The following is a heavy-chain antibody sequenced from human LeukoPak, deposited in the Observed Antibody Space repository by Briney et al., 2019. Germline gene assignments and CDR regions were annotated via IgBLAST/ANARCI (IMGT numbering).Heavy chain of an antibody. CDR1: GYTFTGYY. J-gene: IGHJ4*02. CDR3: ARDCTNGVCYYDY. Sequence: ASVKVSCKASGYTFTGYYMHWVRQAPGQGLEWMGRINPNSGGTNHAQKFQGRVTMTRDTSISTAYMELSRLGSDDTAVYYCARDCTNGVCYYDYWGQGTLVTVSS. CDR2: INPNSGGT. D-gene: IGHD2-8*01. V-gene: IGHV1-2*06.